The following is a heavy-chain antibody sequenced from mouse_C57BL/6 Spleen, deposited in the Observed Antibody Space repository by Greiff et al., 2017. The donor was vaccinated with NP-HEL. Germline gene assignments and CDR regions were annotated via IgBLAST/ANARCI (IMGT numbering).Heavy chain of an antibody. J-gene: IGHJ3*01. D-gene: IGHD2-4*01. CDR1: GYTFTDHT. Sequence: VQLQQSDAELVKPGASVKISCKVSGYTFTDHTIHWMKQRPEQGLEWIGYIYPRDGSTKYNEKVKGKATLTADKSSSTAYMQLNSLTSEDSAVYFCARRDYYDYGWFAYWGQGTLVTVSA. CDR2: IYPRDGST. CDR3: ARRDYYDYGWFAY. V-gene: IGHV1-78*01.